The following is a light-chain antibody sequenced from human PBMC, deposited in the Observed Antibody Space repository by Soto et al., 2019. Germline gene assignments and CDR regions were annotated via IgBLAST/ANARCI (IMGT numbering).Light chain of an antibody. Sequence: QSALTQPASVSGSPGQSITISCTGTSSDVGGYNYVSWYQQHPCTAPKLMISEVSNRPSGVSNRFSGSKSGNTASLTISGLQAEDEADYYCTSYTSSTTVLFGGGTKVTVL. CDR2: EVS. J-gene: IGLJ2*01. CDR1: SSDVGGYNY. CDR3: TSYTSSTTVL. V-gene: IGLV2-14*01.